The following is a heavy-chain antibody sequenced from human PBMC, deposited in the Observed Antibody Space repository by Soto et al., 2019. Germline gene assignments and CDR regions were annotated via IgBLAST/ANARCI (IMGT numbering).Heavy chain of an antibody. J-gene: IGHJ4*02. D-gene: IGHD6-19*01. CDR1: GFSFSTYN. V-gene: IGHV3-48*02. CDR2: ISSRSSTI. Sequence: VGSLRLSCAASGFSFSTYNMNWVRQAPGRGLEWVSYISSRSSTIYHADSVKGRFTISRDNAKNSLYLQMDSLRDEDTAVYFCARAIAVGSTSLDYWGLGTRVTVLL. CDR3: ARAIAVGSTSLDY.